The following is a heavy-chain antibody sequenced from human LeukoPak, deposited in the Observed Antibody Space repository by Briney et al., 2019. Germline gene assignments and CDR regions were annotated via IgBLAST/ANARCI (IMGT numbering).Heavy chain of an antibody. CDR2: IYPDDSDT. J-gene: IGHJ6*03. Sequence: AESLKISCVASGYTFSRYWIGWVRQMPGKGLEWMGLIYPDDSDTRYSPSFEGQVTISADKSITTAYLQWSSLKASDTAIYYCARGGEGEAYFYYYLDVWGKGTTVTVSS. CDR1: GYTFSRYW. D-gene: IGHD3-10*01. CDR3: ARGGEGEAYFYYYLDV. V-gene: IGHV5-51*01.